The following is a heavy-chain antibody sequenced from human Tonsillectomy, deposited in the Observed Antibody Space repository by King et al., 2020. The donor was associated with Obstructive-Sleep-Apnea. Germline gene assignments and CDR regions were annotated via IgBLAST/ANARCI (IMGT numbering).Heavy chain of an antibody. CDR3: AKGEWSSRSIDY. J-gene: IGHJ4*02. Sequence: VQLVESGGGVVQPGTSLRLSCAASGFSFSTRDIHWVRQAPGKGLEWVALISWNERDKYYADSVKGRFTISRDNSKNTLYLETNGLRAEDTAAYYCAKGEWSSRSIDYWGQGTLVTVSS. V-gene: IGHV3-30*18. CDR1: GFSFSTRD. D-gene: IGHD6-13*01. CDR2: ISWNERDK.